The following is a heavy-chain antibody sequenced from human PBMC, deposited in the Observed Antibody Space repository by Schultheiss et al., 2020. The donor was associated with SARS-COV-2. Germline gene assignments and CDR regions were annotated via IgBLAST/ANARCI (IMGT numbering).Heavy chain of an antibody. CDR1: GYTFTSYG. CDR3: ARDRKGGDSSGWYYYYYGMDV. Sequence: ASVKVSCKASGYTFTSYGISWVRQAPGQGLEWMGWISAYNGNTNYAQKLQGRVTMTTDTSTSTAYMELRSLRSDDTAVYYCARDRKGGDSSGWYYYYYGMDVWGQGTTVTVS. D-gene: IGHD6-19*01. J-gene: IGHJ6*02. CDR2: ISAYNGNT. V-gene: IGHV1-18*01.